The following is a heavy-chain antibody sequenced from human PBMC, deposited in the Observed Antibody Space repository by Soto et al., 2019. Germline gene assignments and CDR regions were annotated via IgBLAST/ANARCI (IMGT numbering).Heavy chain of an antibody. CDR2: IYPGDSDT. Sequence: PGESQKISSKGSGYNFASYWIGWVRQMPGKGLEWMGIIYPGDSDTRYSPSFQGQVTISADKSISTAYLQWSSLKASDTAMYYCARQYCGGDCYSNYYYGMDVWGQGTTVTVSS. D-gene: IGHD2-21*02. V-gene: IGHV5-51*01. CDR1: GYNFASYW. J-gene: IGHJ6*02. CDR3: ARQYCGGDCYSNYYYGMDV.